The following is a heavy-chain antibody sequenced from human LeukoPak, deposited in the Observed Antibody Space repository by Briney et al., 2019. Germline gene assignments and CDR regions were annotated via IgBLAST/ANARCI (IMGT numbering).Heavy chain of an antibody. CDR3: AGDSDIFDY. CDR2: IKSKIDGGTT. CDR1: VYSFRNAW. J-gene: IGHJ4*02. D-gene: IGHD2-21*02. V-gene: IGHV3-15*01. Sequence: GGSLRLSCAASVYSFRNAWMSWVRQAPRKGLEWVGRIKSKIDGGTTDYAAPVKGRFTISRDDSKNTLYLQMNSLKTEDTAVYYCAGDSDIFDYWGQGTLVTVSS.